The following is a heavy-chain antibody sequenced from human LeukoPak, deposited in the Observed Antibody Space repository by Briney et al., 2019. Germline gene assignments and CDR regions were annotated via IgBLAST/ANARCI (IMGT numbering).Heavy chain of an antibody. CDR3: AKGLTGTSNHNWFDP. Sequence: PGGSLRLSCAASGFTFDDYAMHWVRQAPGKGLEWVSGISWNSGSIGYADSVKGRFTISRDNAKNSLYLQVNSLRAEDTALYYCAKGLTGTSNHNWFDPWGQGTLVTVSS. CDR1: GFTFDDYA. J-gene: IGHJ5*02. CDR2: ISWNSGSI. V-gene: IGHV3-9*01. D-gene: IGHD1-7*01.